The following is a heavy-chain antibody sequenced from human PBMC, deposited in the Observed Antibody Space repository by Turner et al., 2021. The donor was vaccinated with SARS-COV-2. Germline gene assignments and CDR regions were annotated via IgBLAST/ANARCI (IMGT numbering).Heavy chain of an antibody. CDR3: ARDLYYYGMDV. CDR2: SYSGGST. CDR1: GLTVSSNY. Sequence: EVQLVESGGCLIQPGGSLRLPCAASGLTVSSNYISWVRQAPGKGLEWVSVSYSGGSTYYADAVKGRFTISRDNSKNTLYLQMNSLRAEDTAVYYCARDLYYYGMDVWGQGTTVTVSS. J-gene: IGHJ6*02. V-gene: IGHV3-53*01.